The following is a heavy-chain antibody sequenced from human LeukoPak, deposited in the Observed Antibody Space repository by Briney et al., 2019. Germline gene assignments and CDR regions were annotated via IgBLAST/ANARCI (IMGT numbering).Heavy chain of an antibody. J-gene: IGHJ4*02. CDR1: GDSVSRNSAA. V-gene: IGHV6-1*01. CDR3: ARSTGPIDC. D-gene: IGHD1-1*01. Sequence: SQTLSLTCAISGDSVSRNSAARNWIRQSPSRGLEWLGRTYYRSNWNNDYAVSVRSRITINPDTSKNQFSLQLNSVTPEDTAVYYCARSTGPIDCWGQGTLVTVSS. CDR2: TYYRSNWNN.